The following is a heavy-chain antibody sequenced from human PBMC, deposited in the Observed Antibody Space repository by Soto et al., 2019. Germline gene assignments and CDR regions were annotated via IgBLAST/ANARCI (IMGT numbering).Heavy chain of an antibody. D-gene: IGHD3-9*01. CDR2: ISNDGSKK. CDR1: GFTLISHG. V-gene: IGHV3-30*18. J-gene: IGHJ4*02. CDR3: AKDGAFSDPYYIED. Sequence: QVQLVESGGGVVQPERSLRLSCVASGFTLISHGMHWVRLAPAKGLEWVAFISNDGSKKNYADSVRGRLTISRDNSKNTLYLEMNSLRPEDTGVYHCAKDGAFSDPYYIEDWGQGTLVTVST.